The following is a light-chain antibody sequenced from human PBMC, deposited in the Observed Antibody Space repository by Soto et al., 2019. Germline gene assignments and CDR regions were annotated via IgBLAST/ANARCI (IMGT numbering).Light chain of an antibody. Sequence: QSVLTQPASVSGSPGQSITISCTGTSSDVGGYNYVSWYRQHPGRAPKLMIYEVSNWPSEVSNRFSGSKSGNTASLTISGLQAEDEADYYCCSYAGSSTFYVFGTGTKVTVL. CDR1: SSDVGGYNY. J-gene: IGLJ1*01. V-gene: IGLV2-23*02. CDR2: EVS. CDR3: CSYAGSSTFYV.